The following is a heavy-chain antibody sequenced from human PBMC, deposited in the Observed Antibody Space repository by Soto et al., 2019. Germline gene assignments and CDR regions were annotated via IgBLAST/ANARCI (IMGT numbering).Heavy chain of an antibody. CDR2: ISAYNGNT. J-gene: IGHJ6*03. CDR1: GYTFTSYG. CDR3: ARALSSLVYCSITSCPAVYYYYMDF. D-gene: IGHD2-2*01. Sequence: ASVKVSCKASGYTFTSYGISWVRQAPGQGLERMGWISAYNGNTNYAQRLQGRVTMTTDTSTSTAYMELRSLRSDDTAVYYCARALSSLVYCSITSCPAVYYYYMDFWGKGTTVTVSS. V-gene: IGHV1-18*01.